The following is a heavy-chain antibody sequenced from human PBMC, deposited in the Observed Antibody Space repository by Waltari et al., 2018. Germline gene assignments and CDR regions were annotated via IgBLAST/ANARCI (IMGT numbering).Heavy chain of an antibody. CDR1: GCTFISNG. CDR3: AHSDYRSSWYTMDV. Sequence: VKLVQSGGEVKKPGASVKVSCKASGCTFISNGISWVRQAPGQGLEWGGWGSCYEENTKYARKCQGRVSLTADTATNTAYMELTSLTADDTAVYYCAHSDYRSSWYTMDVWGQGTTVSVSS. CDR2: GSCYEENT. V-gene: IGHV1-18*01. J-gene: IGHJ6*02. D-gene: IGHD6-13*01.